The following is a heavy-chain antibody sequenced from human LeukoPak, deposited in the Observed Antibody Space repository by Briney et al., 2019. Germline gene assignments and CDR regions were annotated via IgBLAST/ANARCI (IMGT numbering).Heavy chain of an antibody. CDR1: GFIFSDFW. Sequence: GGSLRLSCAASGFIFSDFWMTWVRQAPGKGLEWVANMNQDGNEKRYVDSVKGRFTISRDNAKNLLLLQMNNMRVEDTGVYYCARDVDRRDDPWGQGILVTVSS. CDR3: ARDVDRRDDP. V-gene: IGHV3-7*01. CDR2: MNQDGNEK. D-gene: IGHD3-9*01. J-gene: IGHJ5*02.